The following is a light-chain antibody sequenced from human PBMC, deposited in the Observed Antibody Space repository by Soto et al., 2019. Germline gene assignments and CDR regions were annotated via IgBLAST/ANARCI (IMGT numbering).Light chain of an antibody. V-gene: IGKV3-11*01. J-gene: IGKJ1*01. CDR3: PQYTEWPET. CDR2: DAS. CDR1: QSVSSD. Sequence: EIVLTQSPATLSLSPGERATFSCRASQSVSSDLVWYQQKPGQAPRLLIYDASNRATGIPARFSGSGSGTEFTLIISCVQSEDFAVYYCPQYTEWPETFGDGSKV.